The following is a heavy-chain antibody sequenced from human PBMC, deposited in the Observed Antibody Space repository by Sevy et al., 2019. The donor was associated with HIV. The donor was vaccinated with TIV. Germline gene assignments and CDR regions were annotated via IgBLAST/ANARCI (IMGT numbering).Heavy chain of an antibody. J-gene: IGHJ3*02. D-gene: IGHD6-19*01. CDR1: GFTFSSYA. CDR2: ISGSGGST. V-gene: IGHV3-23*01. CDR3: AKWSSGQWLGGDAFDI. Sequence: GGSLRLSCAASGFTFSSYAMSWVRQAPGKGLEWLSAISGSGGSTYYADSVKGRFTISRDNSKNTLYLQMNSLRAEDTAVYYCAKWSSGQWLGGDAFDIWGQGTMVTVSS.